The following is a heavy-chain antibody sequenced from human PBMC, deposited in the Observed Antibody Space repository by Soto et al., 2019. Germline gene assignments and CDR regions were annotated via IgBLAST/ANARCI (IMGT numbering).Heavy chain of an antibody. CDR1: GFTFSSYG. CDR2: ISYDGSNK. CDR3: AKEYYDILTGYPATYYYGMDV. V-gene: IGHV3-30*18. Sequence: GGSLRLSCAASGFTFSSYGMHWVRQAPGKGLEWVAVISYDGSNKYYADSVKGRFTISRDNSKNTLYLQMNSLRAEDTAVYYCAKEYYDILTGYPATYYYGMDVWGQGTTVTVSS. D-gene: IGHD3-9*01. J-gene: IGHJ6*02.